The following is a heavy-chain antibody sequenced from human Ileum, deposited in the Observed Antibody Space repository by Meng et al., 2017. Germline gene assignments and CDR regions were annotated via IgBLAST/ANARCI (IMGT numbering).Heavy chain of an antibody. V-gene: IGHV4-31*01. CDR2: VYYGEIT. CDR1: DRSCGSDACY. D-gene: IGHD4-23*01. CDR3: ARAEDGGNDRGCYFDL. J-gene: IGHJ2*01. Sequence: SRLELVKWSQSLSLPWDVPDRSCGSDACYCSWFRQHRGKGLEGIGHVYYGEITYYGPSHNSLATMTVDRSKNQFSMRLKSVTAADTAVYYSARAEDGGNDRGCYFDLWGRGTLVTVSS.